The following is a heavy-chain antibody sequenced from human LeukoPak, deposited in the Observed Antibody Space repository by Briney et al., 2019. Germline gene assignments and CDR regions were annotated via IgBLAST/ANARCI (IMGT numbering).Heavy chain of an antibody. CDR2: ISYDGSNK. V-gene: IGHV3-30*04. Sequence: GGSLRLSCAASGFTFSIYSFMWVRQAPGKGLEWVAVISYDGSNKYYADSVKSRFTISRDNSKNTLYLQINSLRAEDTAVYYCAKDNSSTSSFDYWGQGTLVTVSS. CDR3: AKDNSSTSSFDY. J-gene: IGHJ4*02. D-gene: IGHD2-2*01. CDR1: GFTFSIYS.